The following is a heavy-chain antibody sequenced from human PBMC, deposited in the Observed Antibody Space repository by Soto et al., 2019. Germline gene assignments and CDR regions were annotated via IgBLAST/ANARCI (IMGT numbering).Heavy chain of an antibody. CDR2: INHSGST. D-gene: IGHD5-18*01. CDR3: ARGLWMQLWLAYYGMYV. Sequence: ETLSLTCAVYGGSFSGYYWSWIRQPPGKGLEWIGEINHSGSTNYNLSLKSRVTISVDTSKNQFSLKLSSVTAADTAVYYCARGLWMQLWLAYYGMYVWGQETTVTVSS. V-gene: IGHV4-34*01. CDR1: GGSFSGYY. J-gene: IGHJ6*02.